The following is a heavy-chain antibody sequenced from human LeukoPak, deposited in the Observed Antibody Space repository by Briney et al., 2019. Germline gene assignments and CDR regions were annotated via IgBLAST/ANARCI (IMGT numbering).Heavy chain of an antibody. CDR2: IGSIVGKM. Sequence: GGSLRLSCAASRITFSNYTMSWFRQAPGKGLEWVSSIGSIVGKMSYADSVKGRFTVSRDNAKNSLYLQLNSLRVEDTGVYYCATGLVGHWGQGTLVTVSS. D-gene: IGHD6-6*01. CDR1: RITFSNYT. V-gene: IGHV3-21*01. J-gene: IGHJ4*02. CDR3: ATGLVGH.